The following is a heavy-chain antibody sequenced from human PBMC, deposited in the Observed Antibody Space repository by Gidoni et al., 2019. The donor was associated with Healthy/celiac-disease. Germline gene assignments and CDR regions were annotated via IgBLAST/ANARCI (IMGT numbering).Heavy chain of an antibody. CDR3: ATAYPTYYYDSSGYYFDY. D-gene: IGHD3-22*01. CDR2: ISGSGGST. CDR1: GFTFSSSA. J-gene: IGHJ4*02. Sequence: EVQLLESGGGLVQPGGSLRLSCAASGFTFSSSAMSWVRQAPGKGLEWVSAISGSGGSTYYADSVKGRFTISRDNSKNTLYLQMNSLRAEDTAVYYCATAYPTYYYDSSGYYFDYWGQGTLVTVSS. V-gene: IGHV3-23*01.